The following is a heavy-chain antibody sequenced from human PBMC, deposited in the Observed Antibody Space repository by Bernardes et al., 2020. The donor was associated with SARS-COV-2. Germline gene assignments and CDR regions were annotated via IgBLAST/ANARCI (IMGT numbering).Heavy chain of an antibody. CDR1: GFTLSRYE. Sequence: GGSLSLSCAASGFTLSRYEMTWVRQAPGKGLEWISYVGGSRSNESYADSVQCRFTISRDTGTTSVYLPMNSLRTEDTGVYYCARDAAIPADDRLRCYYAIDVWGQGTTVTVSS. J-gene: IGHJ6*02. CDR2: VGGSRSNE. CDR3: ARDAAIPADDRLRCYYAIDV. V-gene: IGHV3-48*03. D-gene: IGHD2-2*01.